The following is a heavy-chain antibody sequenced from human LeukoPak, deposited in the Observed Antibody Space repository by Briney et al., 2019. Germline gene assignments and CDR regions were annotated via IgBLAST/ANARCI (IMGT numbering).Heavy chain of an antibody. Sequence: ASVKVSCKTSGDTFTSYGISWVRQAPGQGLEWMGWISVNSGKANYALKVQGRVTMTTDTSTSTAYMELSSLRSEDTAVYYCARPDEDRGYSYGYNYWGQGTLVTVSS. D-gene: IGHD5-18*01. CDR3: ARPDEDRGYSYGYNY. J-gene: IGHJ4*02. CDR1: GDTFTSYG. CDR2: ISVNSGKA. V-gene: IGHV1-18*01.